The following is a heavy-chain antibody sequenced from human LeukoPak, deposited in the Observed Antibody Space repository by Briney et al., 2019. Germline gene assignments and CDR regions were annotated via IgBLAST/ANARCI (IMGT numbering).Heavy chain of an antibody. Sequence: GGSLRLSCAASGFTFSSYGMHWVRQAPGKGLEWVAVISYDGSNKYYADSEKGRFTISRDNSKNTLYLQMNSLRAEDTAVYYCAKDIFAMVRGVIGAFDIWGQGTMVTVSS. D-gene: IGHD3-10*01. CDR3: AKDIFAMVRGVIGAFDI. CDR2: ISYDGSNK. J-gene: IGHJ3*02. V-gene: IGHV3-30*18. CDR1: GFTFSSYG.